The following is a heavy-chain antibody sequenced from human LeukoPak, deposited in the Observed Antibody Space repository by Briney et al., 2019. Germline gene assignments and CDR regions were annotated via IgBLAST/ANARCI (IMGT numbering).Heavy chain of an antibody. J-gene: IGHJ4*02. CDR2: ISGSGGST. D-gene: IGHD3-10*01. Sequence: GGSLRLSCAASGFTFSSYAMSWVRQAPGKGLEWVSAISGSGGSTYYADSVQGRFTISSDKSKNTQYLEMNSLRAEDTAVYYCAKGAILWFGELLGYFDYWGQGTLVTVSS. CDR1: GFTFSSYA. V-gene: IGHV3-23*01. CDR3: AKGAILWFGELLGYFDY.